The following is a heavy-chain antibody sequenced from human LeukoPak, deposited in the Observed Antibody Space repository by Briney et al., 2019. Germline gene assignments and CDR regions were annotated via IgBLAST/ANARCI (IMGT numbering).Heavy chain of an antibody. CDR3: ARETKAAAAASDY. V-gene: IGHV3-21*01. CDR1: GFTFSSYS. Sequence: GGSLRLSCAASGFTFSSYSMNWVRQAPGKGLEWVSSISSSSSYIYYADSVKGRFTISRDNAKNSLYLQMNSLRAEDTAVYYCARETKAAAAASDYWGQGTLVTVSS. D-gene: IGHD6-13*01. CDR2: ISSSSSYI. J-gene: IGHJ4*02.